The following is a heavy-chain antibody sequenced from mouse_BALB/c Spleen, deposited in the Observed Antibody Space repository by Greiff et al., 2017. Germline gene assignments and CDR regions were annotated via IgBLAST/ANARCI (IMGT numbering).Heavy chain of an antibody. CDR2: ISSGGSYT. CDR1: GFTFSSYG. CDR3: ARPDVGYAMDY. J-gene: IGHJ4*01. Sequence: EVKLMESGGDLVKPGGSLKLSCAASGFTFSSYGMSWVRQTPDKRLEWVATISSGGSYTYYPDSVKGRFTISRDNAKNTLYLQMSSLKSEDTAMYYCARPDVGYAMDYWGQGTSVTVSA. V-gene: IGHV5-6*01.